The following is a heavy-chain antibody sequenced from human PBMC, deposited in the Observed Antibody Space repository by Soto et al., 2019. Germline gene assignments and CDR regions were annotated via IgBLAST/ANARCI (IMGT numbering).Heavy chain of an antibody. V-gene: IGHV1-69*01. CDR2: IIPIFGTA. Sequence: GTSVKVGCEACGGRLNSYAISWVRQDTGQGLEWMGGIIPIFGTANYAQKFQGRVTISADEATSTGYMEVSSLRSEDTAVYYCARGLQPHTGYSRGWFWFDPSGQGTLVTVPS. J-gene: IGHJ5*02. D-gene: IGHD6-19*01. CDR3: ARGLQPHTGYSRGWFWFDP. CDR1: GGRLNSYA.